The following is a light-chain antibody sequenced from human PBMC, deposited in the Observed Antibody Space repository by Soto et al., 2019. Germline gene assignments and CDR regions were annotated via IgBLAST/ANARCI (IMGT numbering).Light chain of an antibody. Sequence: EIAMTQSPATLSVSPGERATLSCRASQSVSSNLAWYQQKPGQAPRLLIFGASDRATGTPDRFSGSGSGTDFTLTISRLEPEDSAVYYCQQFDDSVTFGQGTRLEIK. CDR1: QSVSSN. CDR2: GAS. V-gene: IGKV3D-15*01. J-gene: IGKJ5*01. CDR3: QQFDDSVT.